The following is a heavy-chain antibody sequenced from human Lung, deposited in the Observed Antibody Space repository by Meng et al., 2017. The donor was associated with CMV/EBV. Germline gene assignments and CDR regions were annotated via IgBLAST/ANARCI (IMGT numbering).Heavy chain of an antibody. CDR1: GGSFSGYD. Sequence: SXTLSLXCAVYGGSFSGYDWSWIRQSPGKGLEWIGEINHRGSTDYNPSLKSRLTISVDTSKNQFSLKLNSVTAADTAVYYCARGSTSVTMIVVVMTAASLAYDSWGQXTLVTVS. CDR3: ARGSTSVTMIVVVMTAASLAYDS. J-gene: IGHJ4*02. D-gene: IGHD3-22*01. V-gene: IGHV4-34*01. CDR2: INHRGST.